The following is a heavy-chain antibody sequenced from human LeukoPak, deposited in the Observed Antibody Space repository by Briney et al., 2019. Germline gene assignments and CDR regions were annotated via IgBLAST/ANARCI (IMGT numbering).Heavy chain of an antibody. CDR3: ARRNVPGGGNWFDP. V-gene: IGHV4-39*02. J-gene: IGHJ5*02. CDR2: IYHTGTT. D-gene: IGHD3-10*01. CDR1: GDSISNARSY. Sequence: SETLSLTCTVSGDSISNARSYWGWIRQPPGKGLEWIGAIYHTGTTYYKSSLKSRAAISLDMSKNHFSLRLNSVTAADTAIYFCARRNVPGGGNWFDPWGRGSLVVVSS.